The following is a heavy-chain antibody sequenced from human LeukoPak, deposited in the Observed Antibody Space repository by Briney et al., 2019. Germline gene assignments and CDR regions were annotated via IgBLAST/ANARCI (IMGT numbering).Heavy chain of an antibody. Sequence: GGSLRLSCAASGFTFSSYAMHWVRQAPGKGLEWVAVISYDGSDKYYADSVKGRFTISRDNSKNTLYLQMNSLRAEDTAVYYCARSYCSSRCPNDYWGQGTLVTVSS. V-gene: IGHV3-30-3*01. CDR3: ARSYCSSRCPNDY. D-gene: IGHD2-2*01. CDR1: GFTFSSYA. CDR2: ISYDGSDK. J-gene: IGHJ4*02.